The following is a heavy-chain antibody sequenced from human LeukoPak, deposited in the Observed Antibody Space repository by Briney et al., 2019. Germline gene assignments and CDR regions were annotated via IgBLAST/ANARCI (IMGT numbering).Heavy chain of an antibody. D-gene: IGHD5-12*01. CDR1: GFTFSSYA. CDR3: AKEGGLVLREATINY. Sequence: PGGSLRLSCAASGFTFSSYAMSWVRQAPGKGLEWVSAISGSGGSTYYADSVKGRFTISRDNSKNTLYLQMNSLRAEDTAIYYCAKEGGLVLREATINYWGQGTLVAVSS. J-gene: IGHJ4*02. CDR2: ISGSGGST. V-gene: IGHV3-23*01.